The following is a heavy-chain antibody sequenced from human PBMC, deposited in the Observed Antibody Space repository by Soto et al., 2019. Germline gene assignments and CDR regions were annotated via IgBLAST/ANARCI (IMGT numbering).Heavy chain of an antibody. CDR2: IHYSGST. CDR1: AGSTRTRAYD. D-gene: IGHD3-22*01. CDR3: ASQHYYDSSGYYVVY. V-gene: IGHV4-39*01. Sequence: TSSGSAGSTRTRAYDLCRLRLPPEKGLEWIGNIHYSGSTYYDSSLQSRVTISIDTSKNQFSLKLSSVTATDTAVYSCASQHYYDSSGYYVVYWGQGTLVTVS. J-gene: IGHJ4*02.